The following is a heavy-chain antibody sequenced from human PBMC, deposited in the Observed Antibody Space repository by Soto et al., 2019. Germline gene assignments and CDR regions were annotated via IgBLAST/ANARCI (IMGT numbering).Heavy chain of an antibody. Sequence: PGGSLRLSCAASGFTFSSYGMHWVRQAPGKGLEWVAVISYNGSNKYYADSVKGRFTISRDNSKNTLYLQMNSLRAEDTAVYYCAKTFGYSYGTFEYWGQGTLVTVSS. CDR1: GFTFSSYG. CDR2: ISYNGSNK. D-gene: IGHD5-18*01. CDR3: AKTFGYSYGTFEY. V-gene: IGHV3-30*18. J-gene: IGHJ4*02.